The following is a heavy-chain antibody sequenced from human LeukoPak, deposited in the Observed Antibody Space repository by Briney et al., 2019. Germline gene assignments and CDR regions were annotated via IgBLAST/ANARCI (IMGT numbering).Heavy chain of an antibody. CDR2: INHSGST. J-gene: IGHJ4*02. Sequence: PSETLSLTCAVYGGSFSGYYWSWIRQPPGKGLEWIGEINHSGSTNYNPSLKSRVTISVDTSKNQFSLKLSSVTAAGTAVYYCARADPERYSYVLDYWGQGTLVTVSS. D-gene: IGHD5-18*01. V-gene: IGHV4-34*01. CDR1: GGSFSGYY. CDR3: ARADPERYSYVLDY.